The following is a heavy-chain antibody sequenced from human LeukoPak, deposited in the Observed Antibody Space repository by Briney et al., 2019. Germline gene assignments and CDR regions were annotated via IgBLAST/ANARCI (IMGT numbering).Heavy chain of an antibody. D-gene: IGHD4-23*01. V-gene: IGHV3-53*01. J-gene: IGHJ6*02. CDR1: GFTVSSNY. CDR2: IYSGGST. Sequence: GGSLRLSCAASGFTVSSNYMSWVRQAPGKGLEWVSVIYSGGSTYYADSVKGRFTISRDNSKNTLYLQMNSLRAEDTAVYYCARDRPDPYGGNSGWASYYYYGMDVWGQGTTVTVSS. CDR3: ARDRPDPYGGNSGWASYYYYGMDV.